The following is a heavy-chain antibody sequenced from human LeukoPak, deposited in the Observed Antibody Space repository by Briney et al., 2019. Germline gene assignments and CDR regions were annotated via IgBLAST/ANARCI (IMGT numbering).Heavy chain of an antibody. Sequence: SQTLSLTCAISGYSVSSNIVAWSWLRQSPSRGLEWLGRAYYRSRWNNAYAESVKSRITINPDTSNNQFSLQLNSVTPEDTAVYYCVRWSHSSHYFDFWGHGTLVTVSS. CDR3: VRWSHSSHYFDF. V-gene: IGHV6-1*01. CDR1: GYSVSSNIVA. CDR2: AYYRSRWNN. J-gene: IGHJ4*01. D-gene: IGHD6-13*01.